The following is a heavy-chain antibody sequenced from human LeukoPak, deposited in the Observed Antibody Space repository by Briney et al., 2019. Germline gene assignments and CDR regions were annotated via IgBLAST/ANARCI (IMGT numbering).Heavy chain of an antibody. D-gene: IGHD6-13*01. J-gene: IGHJ4*02. CDR2: IYYSGST. CDR3: ARRGWGSSWSYFDY. CDR1: GGSISSYY. V-gene: IGHV4-59*08. Sequence: SETLSLTCTVSGGSISSYYWSWIRQPAGKGLEWIGDIYYSGSTNYNPSLKSRVTISVDTSKNQFSLRLSSVTAADTAVYYCARRGWGSSWSYFDYWGQGILVTVSS.